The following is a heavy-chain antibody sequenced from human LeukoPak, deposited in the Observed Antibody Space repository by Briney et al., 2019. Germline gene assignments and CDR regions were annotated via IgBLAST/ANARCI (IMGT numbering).Heavy chain of an antibody. J-gene: IGHJ4*02. Sequence: ASVKVPCKASGYTFTGYYMHWVRQAPGQGLEWMGWINPNSGGTNYAQKFQGRVTMTRDTSISTAYMELSSLRSEDTAVYYCARGRYYYDSSGYYRFDYWGQGTLVTVSS. CDR3: ARGRYYYDSSGYYRFDY. D-gene: IGHD3-22*01. V-gene: IGHV1-2*02. CDR1: GYTFTGYY. CDR2: INPNSGGT.